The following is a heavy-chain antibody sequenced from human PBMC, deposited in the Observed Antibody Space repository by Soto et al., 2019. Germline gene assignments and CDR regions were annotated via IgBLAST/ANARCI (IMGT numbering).Heavy chain of an antibody. J-gene: IGHJ4*02. Sequence: SETLSLTCTVAGGSISSYYWSWIRQPPGKGLEWIGYIYYTGTTTYNPSIKSRVTISVDSSKNQFSLKLSSVTAADTAVYYCVRDDVGLGIDYWGLGTLVTVSS. D-gene: IGHD3-16*01. CDR2: IYYTGTT. CDR1: GGSISSYY. CDR3: VRDDVGLGIDY. V-gene: IGHV4-4*08.